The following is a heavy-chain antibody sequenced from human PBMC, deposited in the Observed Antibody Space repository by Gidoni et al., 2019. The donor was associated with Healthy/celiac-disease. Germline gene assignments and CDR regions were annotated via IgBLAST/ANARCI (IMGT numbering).Heavy chain of an antibody. CDR2: ISGSGGST. CDR1: GFTFSSYA. V-gene: IGHV3-23*01. Sequence: EVQLLESGGGLVQPGGSLRLSCAASGFTFSSYAMSWVRQAPGKGLEGVSAISGSGGSTYYADSVKGRFTISRDNSKNTLYLQMNSLRAEDTAVYYCAKDLQGGLLVPDAFDIWGQGTMVTVSS. J-gene: IGHJ3*02. D-gene: IGHD2-8*02. CDR3: AKDLQGGLLVPDAFDI.